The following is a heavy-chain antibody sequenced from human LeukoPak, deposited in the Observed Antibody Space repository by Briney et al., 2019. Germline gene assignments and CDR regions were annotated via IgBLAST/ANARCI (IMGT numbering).Heavy chain of an antibody. J-gene: IGHJ6*03. CDR2: IHQRGST. Sequence: SETLSLTCPVYGGSLSSYYWSWIRQPPGKGLEWICHIHQRGSTYSNPSLKSRVTISVDRPKNQVSLKLIAMTAADTAVYYCARINFQFYYMDVWGKGTTVTVSS. D-gene: IGHD2/OR15-2a*01. V-gene: IGHV4-59*12. CDR3: ARINFQFYYMDV. CDR1: GGSLSSYY.